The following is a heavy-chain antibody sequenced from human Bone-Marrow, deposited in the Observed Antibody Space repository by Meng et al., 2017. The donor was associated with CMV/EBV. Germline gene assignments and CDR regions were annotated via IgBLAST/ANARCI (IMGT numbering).Heavy chain of an antibody. Sequence: GSLRLSCTVFGYSISSGYYWGWIRQPPGKGLEWIGSIYHSGSTYYNPSLKSRVTISVDTSKNQFSLKLSSVTAADTAVYYCAKTRRYSSGGLDSWGQGTLVTVSS. J-gene: IGHJ4*02. V-gene: IGHV4-38-2*02. CDR3: AKTRRYSSGGLDS. CDR2: IYHSGST. CDR1: GYSISSGYY. D-gene: IGHD6-19*01.